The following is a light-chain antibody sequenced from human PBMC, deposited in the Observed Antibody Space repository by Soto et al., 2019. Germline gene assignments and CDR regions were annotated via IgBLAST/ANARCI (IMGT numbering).Light chain of an antibody. J-gene: IGLJ2*01. CDR1: SGHSSYA. CDR2: LTSDGSH. V-gene: IGLV4-69*01. Sequence: QPVLTQSPSASASLGASVKLTCTLSSGHSSYAIAWHQQQPEKGPRYLMKLTSDGSHSKGDGIPDRFSGSSSGAGRYLTISSLQSEDEADYYCQTWGTGIVVFGGGTQLTVL. CDR3: QTWGTGIVV.